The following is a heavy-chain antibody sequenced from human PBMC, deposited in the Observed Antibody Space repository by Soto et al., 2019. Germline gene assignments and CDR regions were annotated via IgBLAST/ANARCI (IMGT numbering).Heavy chain of an antibody. CDR1: GGSISSGGYY. Sequence: SETLSLTCTVSGGSISSGGYYWSWIRQHPGKGLEWIGYIYYSGSTYYNPSLKSRVTISVDTSKNQFSLKLSSVTAADTAVYHCARAPRGPLRSAAIPSYYYYGMDVWGQGTTVTVSS. CDR2: IYYSGST. D-gene: IGHD2-2*02. V-gene: IGHV4-31*03. J-gene: IGHJ6*02. CDR3: ARAPRGPLRSAAIPSYYYYGMDV.